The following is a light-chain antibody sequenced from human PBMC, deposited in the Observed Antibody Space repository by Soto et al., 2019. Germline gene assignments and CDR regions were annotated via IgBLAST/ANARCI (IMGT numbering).Light chain of an antibody. CDR1: QGVSGYF. Sequence: EIVLTQSPDTLSLSPGERDTLSGRASQGVSGYFLAWYQHRPGQAPRLLIYAASSRPTGIPDRFSGSGSGTDFTLTISRLEPEDFAVYYCQQYDSSPPNTFGQGTRLEIK. V-gene: IGKV3-20*01. J-gene: IGKJ2*01. CDR3: QQYDSSPPNT. CDR2: AAS.